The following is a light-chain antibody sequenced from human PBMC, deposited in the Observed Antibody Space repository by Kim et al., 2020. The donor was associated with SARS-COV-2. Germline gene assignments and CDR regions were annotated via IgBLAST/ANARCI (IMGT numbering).Light chain of an antibody. CDR1: SCTSGACDD. Sequence: QGVRRSCTGSSCTSGACDDVHGYQHLPGTAPKLLIYGNSNRPSGVPDRFSCSKSGTSASLAITGLQAEDEADYYCQSYDSSLSGWVFGGGTQLTVL. V-gene: IGLV1-40*01. CDR2: GNS. CDR3: QSYDSSLSGWV. J-gene: IGLJ3*02.